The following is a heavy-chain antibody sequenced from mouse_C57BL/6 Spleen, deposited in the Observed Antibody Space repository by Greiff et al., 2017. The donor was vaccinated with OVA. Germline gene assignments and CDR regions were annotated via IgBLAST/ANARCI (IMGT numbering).Heavy chain of an antibody. CDR3: AKNPYYSNYDWYFDV. CDR1: GFSLTSYG. Sequence: VKVVESGPGLVQPSQSLSLTCTVSGFSLTSYGVHWVRQSPGKGLEWLGVIWRGGSTDYNAAFMSRLSITKDNSKCHVFFKMNSLQADDTAIYCGAKNPYYSNYDWYFDVWGTGTTVTVSA. V-gene: IGHV2-5*01. J-gene: IGHJ1*03. CDR2: IWRGGST. D-gene: IGHD2-5*01.